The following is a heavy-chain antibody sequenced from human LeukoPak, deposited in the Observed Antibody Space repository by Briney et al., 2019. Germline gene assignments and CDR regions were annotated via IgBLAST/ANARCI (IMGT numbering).Heavy chain of an antibody. J-gene: IGHJ5*02. V-gene: IGHV3-48*01. CDR1: GCSFSSYS. CDR3: ARDATVASSPNWFDP. Sequence: GGALRLSCAASGCSFSSYSMHWVRQAPGKGLDWVSSITRGSSTRYYADSVKGRFTISRDDGKTSLYLHMNSLRVDDTAVYFCARDATVASSPNWFDPWGQGTLVTVSS. CDR2: ITRGSSTR. D-gene: IGHD6-19*01.